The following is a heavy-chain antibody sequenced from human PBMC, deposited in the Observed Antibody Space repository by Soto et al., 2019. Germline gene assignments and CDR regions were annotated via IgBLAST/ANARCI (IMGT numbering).Heavy chain of an antibody. D-gene: IGHD2-2*01. Sequence: QVQLVESGGGVVQPGGSLRLSCEASGFTFSKFGIHWVRQAPGKGLEWVAVVSYDGSFKYYADSVKGRFTISRDNSKNTLYLQMSSLRPADTPLYYCAQDSDQLLFAYYYYGMDVWGSGTRVTFSS. V-gene: IGHV3-30*18. CDR3: AQDSDQLLFAYYYYGMDV. CDR1: GFTFSKFG. J-gene: IGHJ6*01. CDR2: VSYDGSFK.